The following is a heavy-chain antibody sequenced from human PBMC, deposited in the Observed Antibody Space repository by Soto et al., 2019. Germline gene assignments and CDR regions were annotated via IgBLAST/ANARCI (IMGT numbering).Heavy chain of an antibody. D-gene: IGHD2-15*01. CDR1: GGSISSYY. V-gene: IGHV4-59*08. J-gene: IGHJ4*02. CDR3: ARHPHRYCSGGSCYPTFFDY. CDR2: IYYSGST. Sequence: SETLSLTCTVSGGSISSYYWSWIRQPPGKGLEWIGYIYYSGSTNYNPSLKSRVTISVDTSKNQFSLKLSSVTAADTAVYYCARHPHRYCSGGSCYPTFFDYWGQGTLVTVSS.